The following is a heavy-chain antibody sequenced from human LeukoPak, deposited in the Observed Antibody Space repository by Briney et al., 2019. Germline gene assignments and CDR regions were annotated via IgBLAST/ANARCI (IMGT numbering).Heavy chain of an antibody. D-gene: IGHD5-12*01. J-gene: IGHJ4*02. V-gene: IGHV3-30-3*01. Sequence: RRSLRLSCAASGFTFSSYAMHWVRQAPGKGLEWVAVISYDGSNEYYADSVKGRFTISRDNSKNTLYLQMNSLRAEDTAVYYCAKDQRSGYLKYWGQGTLVTVSS. CDR1: GFTFSSYA. CDR3: AKDQRSGYLKY. CDR2: ISYDGSNE.